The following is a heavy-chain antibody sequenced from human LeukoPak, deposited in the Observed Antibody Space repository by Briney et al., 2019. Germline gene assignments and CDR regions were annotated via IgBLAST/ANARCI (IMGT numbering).Heavy chain of an antibody. V-gene: IGHV4-59*08. CDR3: ARQRGGSYNDY. J-gene: IGHJ4*02. Sequence: SEALSLTCTVSGGSISSYYWSWIRQPPGKGLEWIGYIYYSGSTNYNPSLKSRVTISVDTSKKQFSLKLSSVTAADTAVYYCARQRGGSYNDYWGQGTLVTVSS. D-gene: IGHD1-26*01. CDR1: GGSISSYY. CDR2: IYYSGST.